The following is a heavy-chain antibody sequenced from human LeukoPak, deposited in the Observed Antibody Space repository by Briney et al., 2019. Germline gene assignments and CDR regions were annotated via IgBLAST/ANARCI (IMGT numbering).Heavy chain of an antibody. CDR1: GGSVSSSGSY. J-gene: IGHJ5*02. D-gene: IGHD3-16*01. CDR3: ARSNSFYYDS. Sequence: SETLSLTCTVSGGSVSSSGSYWSWIRQPPGKGLEWFAYIYYSGSTTYNPSLKSRVIISVDTSKNQFSLRLSSVTAADTAVYYCARSNSFYYDSWGQGTLVTVSS. V-gene: IGHV4-61*08. CDR2: IYYSGST.